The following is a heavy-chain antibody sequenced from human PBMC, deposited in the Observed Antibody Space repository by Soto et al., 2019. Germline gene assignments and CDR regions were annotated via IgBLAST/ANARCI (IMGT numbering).Heavy chain of an antibody. CDR3: ARDWLGLVFFPYGSGSYLSAYDY. J-gene: IGHJ4*02. CDR1: GYTFTSYA. CDR2: INAGNGNT. D-gene: IGHD3-10*01. Sequence: ASVKVSCKASGYTFTSYAMHWVRQAPGQRLEWMGWINAGNGNTKYSQKLQGRVTITRDTSASTAYMELSSLRSEDTAVYYCARDWLGLVFFPYGSGSYLSAYDYWGQGTLVTVSS. V-gene: IGHV1-3*01.